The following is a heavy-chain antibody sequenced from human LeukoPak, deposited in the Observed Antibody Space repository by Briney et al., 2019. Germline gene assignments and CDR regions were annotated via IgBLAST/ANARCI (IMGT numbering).Heavy chain of an antibody. J-gene: IGHJ4*02. V-gene: IGHV3-23*01. Sequence: GASLRLSCAASGFTFSSYAMSWVRQAPGKGLEWVSAISGSGGSTYYADSVKGRFTISRDNSKNTLYLQMNSLSAEDTAVYYCAKVPITMIVVVITGYYFDYWGQGTLVTVSS. CDR2: ISGSGGST. CDR1: GFTFSSYA. D-gene: IGHD3-22*01. CDR3: AKVPITMIVVVITGYYFDY.